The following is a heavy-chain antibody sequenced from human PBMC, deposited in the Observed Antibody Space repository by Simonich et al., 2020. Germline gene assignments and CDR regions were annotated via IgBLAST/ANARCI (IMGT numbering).Heavy chain of an antibody. J-gene: IGHJ4*02. V-gene: IGHV1-18*01. CDR2: ISPYNGNT. Sequence: QVQLVQSGAEVKKPGASVKVSCKASGYTFTSYGISWVRQAPGQGLEWMGWISPYNGNTNYAQKLQGRDTMTTDTATSTAYMELRSLRSDDTAVYYCARASRGTWWYYYFDYWGQGTLVTVSS. D-gene: IGHD2-15*01. CDR3: ARASRGTWWYYYFDY. CDR1: GYTFTSYG.